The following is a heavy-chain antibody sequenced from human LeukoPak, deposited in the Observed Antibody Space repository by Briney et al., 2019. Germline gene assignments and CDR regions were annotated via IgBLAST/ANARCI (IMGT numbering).Heavy chain of an antibody. Sequence: GGSLRLSCAASGFTFSSYGMHWVRQAPGKGLEWVAVISYGGSNKYYADSVKGRFTISRDNSKNTLYLQMNSLRAEDTAVYYCARGGYYDSSGPCDYWGQGTLVTVSS. V-gene: IGHV3-30*19. CDR1: GFTFSSYG. CDR3: ARGGYYDSSGPCDY. CDR2: ISYGGSNK. D-gene: IGHD3-22*01. J-gene: IGHJ4*02.